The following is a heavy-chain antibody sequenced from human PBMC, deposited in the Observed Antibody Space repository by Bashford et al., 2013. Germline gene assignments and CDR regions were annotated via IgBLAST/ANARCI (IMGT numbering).Heavy chain of an antibody. CDR3: AIILVGMFYNYRDLDA. J-gene: IGHJ6*02. V-gene: IGHV3-53*01. Sequence: VRQAPGKGLEWVSIIYTDGSVYYADSVKGRFTISRDNSENTMYLQMTSVRADDSAVYYCAIILVGMFYNYRDLDAWGPGTTVTVSS. D-gene: IGHD1-14*01. CDR2: IYTDGSV.